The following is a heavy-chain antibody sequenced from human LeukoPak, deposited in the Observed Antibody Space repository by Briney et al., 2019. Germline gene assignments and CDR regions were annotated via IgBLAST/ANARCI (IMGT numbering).Heavy chain of an antibody. D-gene: IGHD6-13*01. V-gene: IGHV3-7*01. J-gene: IGHJ5*02. CDR1: GFTFSSNW. CDR2: IKQDGSEQ. Sequence: LGGSLRLSCAASGFTFSSNWMTWVRQPPGKGLEWVANIKQDGSEQYYVDSVKGRFNISRDNAKSSLYLQMNSLRAEDTAVYYCARRGQDYSNSWYLTDHWGQGTLVTVSS. CDR3: ARRGQDYSNSWYLTDH.